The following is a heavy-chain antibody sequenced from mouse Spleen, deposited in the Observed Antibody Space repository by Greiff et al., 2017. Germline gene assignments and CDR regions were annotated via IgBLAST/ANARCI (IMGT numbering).Heavy chain of an antibody. CDR2: ISSGGSYT. V-gene: IGHV5-9-3*01. D-gene: IGHD4-1*01. Sequence: EVQRVESGGGLVKPGGSLKLSCAASGFTFSSYAMSWVRQTPEKRLEWVATISSGGSYTYYPDSVKGRFTISRDNAKNTLYLQMSSLRSEDTAMYYCAREGLGRGDYWGQGTTLTVSS. J-gene: IGHJ2*01. CDR3: AREGLGRGDY. CDR1: GFTFSSYA.